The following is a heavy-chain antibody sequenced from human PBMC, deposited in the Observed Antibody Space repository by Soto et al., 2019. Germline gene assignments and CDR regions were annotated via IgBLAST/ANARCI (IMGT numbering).Heavy chain of an antibody. CDR3: ARDRGVAPPVAGNTHYYYYMDV. J-gene: IGHJ6*03. Sequence: SVKVSCKASGGTLSSYAISWVRQAPGEGLEWMGGIIPIFGTANYAQKFQGRVTMTADASTSTAYMELSSLRSEDTAVYYCARDRGVAPPVAGNTHYYYYMDVWGKGTTVTVSS. CDR2: IIPIFGTA. D-gene: IGHD6-19*01. V-gene: IGHV1-69*13. CDR1: GGTLSSYA.